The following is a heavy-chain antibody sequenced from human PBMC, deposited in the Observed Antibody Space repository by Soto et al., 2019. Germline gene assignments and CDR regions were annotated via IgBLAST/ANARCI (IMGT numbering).Heavy chain of an antibody. J-gene: IGHJ6*03. CDR2: ISAYNGNT. Sequence: QVQLVQSGAEVKKPGASVKVSCKASGYTFTSYGISWVRQAPGQGLEWMGWISAYNGNTNYAQKLQGRVTMTTDTSTSTAYMELRSLRSDDTAVYYCARVFPGNNWNDFYYYYYMDVWGRGTTVTVSS. CDR1: GYTFTSYG. V-gene: IGHV1-18*01. CDR3: ARVFPGNNWNDFYYYYYMDV. D-gene: IGHD1-1*01.